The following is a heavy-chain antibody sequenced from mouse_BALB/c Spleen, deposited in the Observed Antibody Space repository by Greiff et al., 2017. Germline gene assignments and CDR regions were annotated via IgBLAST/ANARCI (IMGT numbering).Heavy chain of an antibody. Sequence: VQLQQSGAELATPGASVKMSCKASGYTFPRYWMHWVKPRPGQGLEWIGYINPSTGYTEYKQKFKDKATLTADKSSSTTYMQLSSLTSEDSAVYYCAREDCYYCSGSFAYWGQGTLVTVSA. CDR1: GYTFPRYW. V-gene: IGHV1-4*01. CDR2: INPSTGYT. CDR3: AREDCYYCSGSFAY. J-gene: IGHJ3*01. D-gene: IGHD1-1*01.